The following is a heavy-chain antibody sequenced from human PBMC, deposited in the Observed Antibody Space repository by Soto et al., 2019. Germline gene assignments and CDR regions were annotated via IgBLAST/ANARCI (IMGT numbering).Heavy chain of an antibody. CDR1: GFTFSSYW. D-gene: IGHD7-27*01. CDR3: ARGGITGERWDYYYYMDV. CDR2: INSDGSST. V-gene: IGHV3-74*01. Sequence: GGSLRLSCAASGFTFSSYWMHWVRQAPGKGLVWVSRINSDGSSTSYADSVKGRFTISRDNAKNTLYLQMNSLRAEDTAVYYCARGGITGERWDYYYYMDVWGKGTTVTVSS. J-gene: IGHJ6*03.